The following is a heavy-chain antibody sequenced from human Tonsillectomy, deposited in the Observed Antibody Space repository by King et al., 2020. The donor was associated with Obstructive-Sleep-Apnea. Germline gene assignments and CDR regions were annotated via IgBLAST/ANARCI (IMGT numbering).Heavy chain of an antibody. CDR2: FSGSYGYT. V-gene: IGHV3-11*06. J-gene: IGHJ6*02. CDR3: ARDSIVVEVAASDGMDV. Sequence: VQLVESGGGLVKPGGSLRVSCAASGFTFSGYYMSWIRQAPGKGLEWIAYFSGSYGYTKYADSLKGRFTISRDNAKNSLYLHMKSLRAEDTAVYYCARDSIVVEVAASDGMDVWGQGTTVTVSS. D-gene: IGHD2-15*01. CDR1: GFTFSGYY.